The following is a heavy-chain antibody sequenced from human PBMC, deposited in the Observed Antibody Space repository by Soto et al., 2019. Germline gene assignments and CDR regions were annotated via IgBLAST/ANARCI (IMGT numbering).Heavy chain of an antibody. CDR1: GYTFIRYG. V-gene: IGHV1-18*01. CDR2: ISPYNDYT. D-gene: IGHD3-16*01. CDR3: ARGGFYDNAWGKLSHSGLAV. J-gene: IGHJ6*01. Sequence: QVQLVQSAAEVKKPGASLKVSCKASGYTFIRYGISWVRLAPGQGLEWMGWISPYNDYTIYAQKLQGRVTMTTDTSTRTVYMELRSLKSDDTAVYYCARGGFYDNAWGKLSHSGLAVW.